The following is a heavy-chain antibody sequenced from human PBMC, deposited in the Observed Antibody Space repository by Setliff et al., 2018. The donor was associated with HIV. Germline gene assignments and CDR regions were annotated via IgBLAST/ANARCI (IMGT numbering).Heavy chain of an antibody. J-gene: IGHJ2*01. CDR2: ISSSSSYL. V-gene: IGHV3-21*01. CDR3: ARSNLRRYGDPDWYFDL. CDR1: GFTFSSYS. Sequence: PGGSLRLSCAASGFTFSSYSMNWVRRAPGKGLEWVSSISSSSSYLYYADSVKGRFTISRDNAKNSLYLQMNSLRAEDTAVYYCARSNLRRYGDPDWYFDLWGRGTLVTVSS. D-gene: IGHD4-17*01.